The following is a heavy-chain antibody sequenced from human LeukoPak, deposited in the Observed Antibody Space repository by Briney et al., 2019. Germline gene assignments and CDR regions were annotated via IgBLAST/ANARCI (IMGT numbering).Heavy chain of an antibody. CDR1: GFTFSGSA. J-gene: IGHJ6*03. V-gene: IGHV3-73*01. CDR2: IRSKADSYAT. Sequence: GGSLRLSCAASGFTFSGSAMHWVRQASGKGLEWVGRIRSKADSYATAYAASLKGRFIISRDDSKNTTYLQMNSLNTEDTAVYYCARGRPHSSGQYYYYYMDVWGKGTTVTVSS. D-gene: IGHD6-19*01. CDR3: ARGRPHSSGQYYYYYMDV.